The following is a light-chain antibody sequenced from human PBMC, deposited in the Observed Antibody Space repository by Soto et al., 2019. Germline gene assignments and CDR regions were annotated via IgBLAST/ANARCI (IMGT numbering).Light chain of an antibody. CDR2: AAS. CDR3: QQANSFPLFT. V-gene: IGKV1-17*01. J-gene: IGKJ3*01. CDR1: QDVRSD. Sequence: DIQMTQSPSSLSASVGHTVTITCRASQDVRSDLGWYQHKPGKAPKRLIYAASRLQGGVPSRFSGSGSGTDFTLTISSLQPEDFATYYCQQANSFPLFTFGPGTKVDIK.